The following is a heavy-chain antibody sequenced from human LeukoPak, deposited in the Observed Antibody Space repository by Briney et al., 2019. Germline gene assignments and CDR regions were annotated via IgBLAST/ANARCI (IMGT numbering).Heavy chain of an antibody. CDR1: GYTFTSYA. V-gene: IGHV1-3*01. Sequence: ASVKVSCKASGYTFTSYAMRWVRQAPGQRLEWMGWINAGNGNTKYSQKFQGRVTITRDTSASTAYMELSSLRSEDTAVYYCAIIAAAGPGPSYYFDYWGQGTLVTVSS. CDR2: INAGNGNT. CDR3: AIIAAAGPGPSYYFDY. J-gene: IGHJ4*02. D-gene: IGHD6-13*01.